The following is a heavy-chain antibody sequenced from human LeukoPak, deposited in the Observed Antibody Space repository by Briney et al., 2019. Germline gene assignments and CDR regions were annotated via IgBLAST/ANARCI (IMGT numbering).Heavy chain of an antibody. Sequence: GGSLRLSCAASGFTFSSYAMSWVRQAPGKGLEWVSVISGSGGSTYYADSVKGRFTISRDNSKNTLYLQMNSLRAEDTAVYYCAKAPQYYDFWSGYGDWGQGTLVTVSS. CDR1: GFTFSSYA. D-gene: IGHD3-3*01. CDR3: AKAPQYYDFWSGYGD. V-gene: IGHV3-23*01. CDR2: ISGSGGST. J-gene: IGHJ4*02.